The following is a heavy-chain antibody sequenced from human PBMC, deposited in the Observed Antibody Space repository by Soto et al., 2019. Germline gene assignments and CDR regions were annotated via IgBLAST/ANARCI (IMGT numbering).Heavy chain of an antibody. D-gene: IGHD3-3*02. CDR1: GVSVSSGSYY. CDR3: TRGALKSAWDC. J-gene: IGHJ4*02. V-gene: IGHV4-61*01. Sequence: SETLSLTCTVSGVSVSSGSYYMSWIRQPPGKGLEWIGYIYYSGSTNHNPSLKSRVTITVDTSKNQFSLKLNSVTAADTALYFCTRGALKSAWDCWGQGTLVTSPQ. CDR2: IYYSGST.